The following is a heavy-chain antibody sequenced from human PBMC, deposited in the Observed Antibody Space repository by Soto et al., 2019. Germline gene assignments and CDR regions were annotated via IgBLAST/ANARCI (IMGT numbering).Heavy chain of an antibody. V-gene: IGHV1-18*01. Sequence: ASVKVSCKASGYTVTSYGISCVRRAPGQVLEWMGWISAYNGNTNYAQKLQGRVTMTTDTSTSTAYMELRSLRSDDTAVYYCARDLQQLVLYYYYGMDVWGQGTTVTVSS. CDR1: GYTVTSYG. CDR3: ARDLQQLVLYYYYGMDV. D-gene: IGHD6-13*01. J-gene: IGHJ6*02. CDR2: ISAYNGNT.